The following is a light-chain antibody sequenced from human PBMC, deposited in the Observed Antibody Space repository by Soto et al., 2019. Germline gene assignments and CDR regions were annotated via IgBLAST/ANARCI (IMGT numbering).Light chain of an antibody. CDR1: PSVSSTY. V-gene: IGKV3-20*01. CDR3: QQYGISPLT. J-gene: IGKJ4*01. CDR2: GAS. Sequence: EIVLTQSPGTLSLSPGERATLSCRASPSVSSTYLAWYQQKPGQAPRLLIYGASSRATGIPDRFSGSGSGTDFTLTISRLEPEDFAVYYCQQYGISPLTFGGGTKVEIK.